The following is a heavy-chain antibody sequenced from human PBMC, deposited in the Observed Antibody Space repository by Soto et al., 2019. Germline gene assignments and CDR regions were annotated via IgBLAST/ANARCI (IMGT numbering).Heavy chain of an antibody. J-gene: IGHJ6*02. CDR3: AKDQSTNSRSYHALDV. Sequence: QVQLVESGGGVVQPGESLRLSCAASEFTFSSYAMHWVRQAPGKGLEWVAVVSNDGSNKYYADSVKGRFTISRDNSKNTLNLQMNSLRAEDTAVYYCAKDQSTNSRSYHALDVWGQRTTVTVSS. CDR1: EFTFSSYA. CDR2: VSNDGSNK. V-gene: IGHV3-30*18. D-gene: IGHD2-8*01.